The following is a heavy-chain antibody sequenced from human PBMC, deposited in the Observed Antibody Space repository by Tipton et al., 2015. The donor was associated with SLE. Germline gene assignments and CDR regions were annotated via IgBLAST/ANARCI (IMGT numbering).Heavy chain of an antibody. D-gene: IGHD1-14*01. CDR1: GFTLSSSW. Sequence: GSLRLSCVASGFTLSSSWMHWVRQVPGKGLVWVSRINSDGSIANYADSVKGRFTISRDNAKNTLYLQINSLRTEDTAVYYCARVRKAATSGHFDYWGQGTQVTVSS. V-gene: IGHV3-74*01. CDR3: ARVRKAATSGHFDY. J-gene: IGHJ4*02. CDR2: INSDGSIA.